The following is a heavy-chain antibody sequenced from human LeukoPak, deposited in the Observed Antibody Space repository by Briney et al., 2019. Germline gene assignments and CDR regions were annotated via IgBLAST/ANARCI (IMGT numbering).Heavy chain of an antibody. CDR3: AIYYDSSGYETMNAFDF. Sequence: PGRSLRLSCAASGFTFDDYAMHWVRQAPGKGLEWVSGISWNSGSIGYADSVKGRFTISRDNSKNTLYLQMNSLRAEDTAVYYCAIYYDSSGYETMNAFDFWGQGTMVTVSS. J-gene: IGHJ3*01. CDR2: ISWNSGSI. D-gene: IGHD3-22*01. CDR1: GFTFDDYA. V-gene: IGHV3-9*01.